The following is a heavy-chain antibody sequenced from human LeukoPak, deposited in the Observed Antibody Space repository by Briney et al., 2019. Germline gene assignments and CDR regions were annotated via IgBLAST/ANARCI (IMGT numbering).Heavy chain of an antibody. J-gene: IGHJ3*02. Sequence: GGSLRLSCAASGFTFSDYSMNWVRQAPGKGLEWASYISFSVNTKYYGDSVKGRFTISRDNAKNSLYLHMDSLRAEDTAVYYCARYNWNYGGAFDIWGQGTMVTVSS. CDR3: ARYNWNYGGAFDI. D-gene: IGHD1-7*01. V-gene: IGHV3-48*04. CDR2: ISFSVNTK. CDR1: GFTFSDYS.